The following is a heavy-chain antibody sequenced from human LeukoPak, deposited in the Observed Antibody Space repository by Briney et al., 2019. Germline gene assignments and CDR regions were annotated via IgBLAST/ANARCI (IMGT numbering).Heavy chain of an antibody. Sequence: ASVKVSCKASGYTFTGYYVHWVRQAPGQGLEWMGWINPNSGGTNYAQKFQGRVTMTRDTSISTAYMELSRPRSEDTAVYYCARDRDYYDSPGYWGQGPLVTVSS. D-gene: IGHD3-22*01. CDR3: ARDRDYYDSPGY. CDR1: GYTFTGYY. CDR2: INPNSGGT. J-gene: IGHJ1*01. V-gene: IGHV1-2*02.